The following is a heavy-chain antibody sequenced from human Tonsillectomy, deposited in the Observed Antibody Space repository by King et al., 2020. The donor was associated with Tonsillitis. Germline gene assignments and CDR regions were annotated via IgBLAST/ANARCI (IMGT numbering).Heavy chain of an antibody. J-gene: IGHJ4*02. V-gene: IGHV3-30*04. CDR1: GFTFSSYA. D-gene: IGHD4-17*01. CDR2: ISYDGRNQ. CDR3: ARDFYDYGDFAFDY. Sequence: QLVQSGGGVVQPGRSLRISCAASGFTFSSYAMHWVRQAPGKGLEWVAVISYDGRNQYSADSVKGRFTISRDNSKNTLYLQMNSLRTEDTAVYYCARDFYDYGDFAFDYWGQGTLVTVSS.